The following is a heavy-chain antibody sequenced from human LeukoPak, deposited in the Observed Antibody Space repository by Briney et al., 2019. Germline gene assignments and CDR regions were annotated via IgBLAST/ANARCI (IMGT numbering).Heavy chain of an antibody. CDR2: FDPEDGET. D-gene: IGHD4-17*01. CDR1: GYTLTELS. Sequence: AASVKVSCKVSGYTLTELSMHWVRQAPGKGLEWMGGFDPEDGETIYAQKFQGRVTMTEDTSTDTAYMELSSLRSEDTAVYYCARGHLKTTVPQPYYYYYYMDVWGKGTTVTVSS. CDR3: ARGHLKTTVPQPYYYYYYMDV. V-gene: IGHV1-24*01. J-gene: IGHJ6*03.